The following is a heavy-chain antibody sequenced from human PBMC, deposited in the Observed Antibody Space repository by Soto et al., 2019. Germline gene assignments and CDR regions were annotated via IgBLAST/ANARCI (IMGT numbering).Heavy chain of an antibody. Sequence: LSLTCTVSGRSISSYYWSWIRRPAGKGLEWIGRIYTSGSTNYNPSLKSRVTMSVDTSKNQFSLKLSSVTAADTAVYYCARVKAAAGNWFDPWGQGTLVTVSS. J-gene: IGHJ5*02. CDR1: GRSISSYY. CDR3: ARVKAAAGNWFDP. V-gene: IGHV4-4*07. CDR2: IYTSGST. D-gene: IGHD6-13*01.